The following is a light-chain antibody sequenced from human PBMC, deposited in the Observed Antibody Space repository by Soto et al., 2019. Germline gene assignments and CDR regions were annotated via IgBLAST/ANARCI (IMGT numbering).Light chain of an antibody. CDR1: SSDVGAYKF. J-gene: IGLJ2*01. V-gene: IGLV2-14*01. Sequence: QSVLTQPASVSGSPGQSITIFCTGTSSDVGAYKFVSWYRHHPGRAPQVMIYEVTNRPSGVSSRFSGSKSGNTASLTISGLQPEDEGDYYCAAWDDSLKGPVFGGGTKLTVL. CDR2: EVT. CDR3: AAWDDSLKGPV.